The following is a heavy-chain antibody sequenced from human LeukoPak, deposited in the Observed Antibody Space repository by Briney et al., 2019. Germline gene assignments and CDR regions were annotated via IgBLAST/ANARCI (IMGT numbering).Heavy chain of an antibody. CDR2: INPNSGGT. J-gene: IGHJ4*02. CDR3: ARDLMYYDILTGYYY. CDR1: GYTFTGYY. D-gene: IGHD3-9*01. Sequence: GASVKVSCKASGYTFTGYYMHWVRQAPGQGLEWMGWINPNSGGTNYEQKFQGRVTVTRDTSISTAYMELSRLRSDDTAVYYCARDLMYYDILTGYYYWGQGTLVTVSS. V-gene: IGHV1-2*02.